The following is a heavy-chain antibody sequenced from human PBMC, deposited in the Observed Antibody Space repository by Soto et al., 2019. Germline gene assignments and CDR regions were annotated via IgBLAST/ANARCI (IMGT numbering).Heavy chain of an antibody. CDR2: TSHTGKT. Sequence: LSLTCIVSGRSIMNYYWAWIRQTPGRGRGWLGDTSHTGKTNYNPSLESRVTMSVALSDHQFSLKLSSVTAADSALYFCARESWNTHGRHFLLEPWGQGTLVTLSS. CDR3: ARESWNTHGRHFLLEP. V-gene: IGHV4-59*01. J-gene: IGHJ5*02. CDR1: GRSIMNYY. D-gene: IGHD1-1*01.